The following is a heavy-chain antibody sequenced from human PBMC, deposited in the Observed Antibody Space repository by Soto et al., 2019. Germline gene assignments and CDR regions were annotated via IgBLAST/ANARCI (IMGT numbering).Heavy chain of an antibody. V-gene: IGHV1-58*01. J-gene: IGHJ6*02. Sequence: AVQVSCYASCVISTSSYVQKGRQAGGRRLEWIGWIVVGSGNTNYGQKFQERVTITRDMYTSTAYMRLNSLRAEYTAVYYCAVRGAFGLDYYYYGMDVWGQGTMVTVSS. CDR1: CVISTSSY. D-gene: IGHD3-3*01. CDR2: IVVGSGNT. CDR3: AVRGAFGLDYYYYGMDV.